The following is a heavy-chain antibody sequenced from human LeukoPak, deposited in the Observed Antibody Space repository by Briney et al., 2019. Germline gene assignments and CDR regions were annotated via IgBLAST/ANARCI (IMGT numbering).Heavy chain of an antibody. J-gene: IGHJ6*03. V-gene: IGHV1-69*13. D-gene: IGHD3-3*01. Sequence: SVKVSCKASGGTFSGYAISWVRQAPGQGLEWMGGIIPIFGTANYAQKFQDRVTITADESTRTAYMELSSLRSEDTAVYYCARGTLEWLLWEPYYMDVWGKGTTVTVSS. CDR1: GGTFSGYA. CDR3: ARGTLEWLLWEPYYMDV. CDR2: IIPIFGTA.